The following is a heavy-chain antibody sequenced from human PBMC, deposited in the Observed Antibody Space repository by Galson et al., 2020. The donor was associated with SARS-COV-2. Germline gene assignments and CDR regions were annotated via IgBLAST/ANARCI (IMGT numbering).Heavy chain of an antibody. J-gene: IGHJ6*02. CDR3: ARDPAPLYGDNYYFGMDV. CDR1: DGPMSSYY. CDR2: ISYSGSA. Sequence: ETSETLSLTCSVSDGPMSSYYWNWIRQPPGKGLEWIGYISYSGSANYNPSLRSRVTISVDLSKNQFSLKVTSVTAADTAVYYCARDPAPLYGDNYYFGMDVWGRGTTVTVSS. D-gene: IGHD4-17*01. V-gene: IGHV4-59*01.